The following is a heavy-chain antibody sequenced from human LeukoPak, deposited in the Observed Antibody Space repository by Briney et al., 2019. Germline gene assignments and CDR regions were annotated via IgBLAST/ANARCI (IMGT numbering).Heavy chain of an antibody. D-gene: IGHD3-3*01. Sequence: SGRSLRLSCAASGFTFSSYAMSWVRQAPGKGLEWVSAISGSGGSTYYADSVKGRFTISRDNSKNTLYLQMNSLRAEDTAVYYCAKVEGSYYDFWSGYYMGDFDYWGQGTLVTVSS. CDR2: ISGSGGST. V-gene: IGHV3-23*01. CDR1: GFTFSSYA. CDR3: AKVEGSYYDFWSGYYMGDFDY. J-gene: IGHJ4*02.